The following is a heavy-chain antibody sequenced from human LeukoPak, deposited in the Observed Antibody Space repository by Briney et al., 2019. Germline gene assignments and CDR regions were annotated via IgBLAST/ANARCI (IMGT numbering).Heavy chain of an antibody. J-gene: IGHJ4*02. Sequence: QSGGSLRLSCAASGFTFSSYAMSWVRQAPGEGLEWVSTISGSGGSTYYADSVKGRFTISRDNSKNTLYLQMNSLRAEDTAVYYCAKDCDPTYYYGSGSHDYWGQGTLVTVSS. CDR3: AKDCDPTYYYGSGSHDY. CDR2: ISGSGGST. V-gene: IGHV3-23*01. CDR1: GFTFSSYA. D-gene: IGHD3-10*01.